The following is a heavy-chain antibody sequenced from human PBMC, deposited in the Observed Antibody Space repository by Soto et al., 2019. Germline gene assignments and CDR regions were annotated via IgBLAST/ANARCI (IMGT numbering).Heavy chain of an antibody. J-gene: IGHJ5*02. Sequence: QVQLVQSGAEVKKPGASVKVSCKASGYTFTSYDINWVRQATGQGLEYLGWMNPNSGNTAYVQKLQGRVTMTWDTSITTASMERSSLRSEDTAVYFCARGVKSGAYSRWFGPLGQGTLVTVSS. CDR1: GYTFTSYD. CDR2: MNPNSGNT. CDR3: ARGVKSGAYSRWFGP. D-gene: IGHD4-17*01. V-gene: IGHV1-8*01.